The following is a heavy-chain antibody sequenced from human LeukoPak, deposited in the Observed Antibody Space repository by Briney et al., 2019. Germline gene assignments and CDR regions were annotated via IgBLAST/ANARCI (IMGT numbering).Heavy chain of an antibody. CDR2: IRHDGSLK. CDR1: GFTFSNYG. D-gene: IGHD3-22*01. CDR3: AKGYYDSSGFRSPDY. V-gene: IGHV3-30*02. Sequence: PGGSLRLSCAASGFTFSNYGMHWVRQAPGKGLEWVAFIRHDGSLKYYLDSVKGRLTISRDNSKNTMYLQMNSLRDEDTAVYYCAKGYYDSSGFRSPDYWGQGTLVTVSS. J-gene: IGHJ4*02.